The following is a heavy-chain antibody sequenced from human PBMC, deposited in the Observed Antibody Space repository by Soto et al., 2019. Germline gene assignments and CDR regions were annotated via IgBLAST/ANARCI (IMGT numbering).Heavy chain of an antibody. CDR3: ARVPYYDILTGYYPFDY. CDR1: GYTFTSCV. D-gene: IGHD3-9*01. V-gene: IGHV1-18*01. J-gene: IGHJ4*02. Sequence: GASVKVSCKASGYTFTSCVISWVRQAPGQGLEWMGWISAYNGNTNYAQKLQGRVTMTTDTSTSTAYMELRSLRSDDTAVYYCARVPYYDILTGYYPFDYWGQGTLVTSPQ. CDR2: ISAYNGNT.